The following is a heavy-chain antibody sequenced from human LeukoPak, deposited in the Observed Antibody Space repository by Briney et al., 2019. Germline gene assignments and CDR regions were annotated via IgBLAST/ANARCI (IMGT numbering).Heavy chain of an antibody. J-gene: IGHJ4*02. CDR2: ISYDGSNK. V-gene: IGHV3-30*03. D-gene: IGHD3-10*01. Sequence: GGSLRLSCAASGFTFSNAWMSWVRQAPGKGLEWVAVISYDGSNKYYADSVKGRFTISRDNSKNTLYLQMNSLRAEDTAVYYCAEFGEFGYWGQGTLVTVSS. CDR1: GFTFSNAW. CDR3: AEFGEFGY.